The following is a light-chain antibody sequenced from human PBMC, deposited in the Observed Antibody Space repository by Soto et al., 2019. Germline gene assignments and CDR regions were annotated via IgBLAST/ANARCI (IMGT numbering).Light chain of an antibody. CDR1: QSISSY. Sequence: DIQMTQSPSSLSASVGDRVTITCRASQSISSYLNWCQQKPGKAPNLLIYAASTLQSGVPSRFSGGGSGTDFTLTISSLQPEDFATYYCQQVYVYPSTFGGGTKVDIK. CDR3: QQVYVYPST. CDR2: AAS. V-gene: IGKV1-39*01. J-gene: IGKJ4*01.